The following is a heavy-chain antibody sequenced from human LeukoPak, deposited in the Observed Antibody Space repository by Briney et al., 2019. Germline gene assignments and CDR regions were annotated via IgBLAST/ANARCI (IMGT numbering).Heavy chain of an antibody. D-gene: IGHD2-15*01. Sequence: GGSLRLSCAASGFTFSSYAMSWVRQAPGKGVEWVSAISGSGGSTYYADSVKGRFTISRDNSKNTLYLQMNSLRAEDTAVYYCAKQGGRYCSGGSCFYFDYWGQGTLVTVSS. CDR2: ISGSGGST. CDR3: AKQGGRYCSGGSCFYFDY. J-gene: IGHJ4*02. V-gene: IGHV3-23*01. CDR1: GFTFSSYA.